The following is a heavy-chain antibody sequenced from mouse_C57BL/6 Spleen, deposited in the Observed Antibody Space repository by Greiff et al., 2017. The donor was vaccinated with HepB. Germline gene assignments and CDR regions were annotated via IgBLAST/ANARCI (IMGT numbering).Heavy chain of an antibody. J-gene: IGHJ1*03. CDR3: ARNLDDYYGPYWYFDV. CDR1: GFSLTSYA. Sequence: QVQLQQSGPGLVAPSQRLSITCTVSGFSLTSYAISWVRQPPGKGLEWLGVIWTGGGTNYNSALKSRLSISKDNSKSQVFLKMNSLQTDDTARYYCARNLDDYYGPYWYFDVWGTGTTVTVSS. D-gene: IGHD1-1*01. CDR2: IWTGGGT. V-gene: IGHV2-9-1*01.